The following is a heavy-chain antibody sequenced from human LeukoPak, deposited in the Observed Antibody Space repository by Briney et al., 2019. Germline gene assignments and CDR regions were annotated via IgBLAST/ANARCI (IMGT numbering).Heavy chain of an antibody. J-gene: IGHJ4*02. CDR3: ARSGRYGGHFDY. CDR2: IYYSGST. CDR1: GGSISSGGYY. Sequence: SETLSLTCTVSGGSISSGGYYWSWIRQHPGKGLEWIGYIYYSGSTYYNPSLKSRVTISVDTSKNQFSLKVSSVTAADTAVYYCARSGRYGGHFDYWGQGTLVTVSS. D-gene: IGHD1-26*01. V-gene: IGHV4-31*03.